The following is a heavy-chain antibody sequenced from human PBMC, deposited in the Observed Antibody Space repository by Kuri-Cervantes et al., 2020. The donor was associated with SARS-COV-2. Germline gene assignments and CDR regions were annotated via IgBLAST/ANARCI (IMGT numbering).Heavy chain of an antibody. J-gene: IGHJ6*02. CDR1: GYTFTSYG. D-gene: IGHD3-22*01. CDR2: ISAYNGNT. V-gene: IGHV1-18*01. Sequence: ASVKVSCKASGYTFTSYGISWVRQAPGQGLEWMGWISAYNGNTNYAQKLQGRVTMTTDTSTSTAYMELRSLRSDDTAVYYCARVRCCSGYYRIYYYYGMDVWGQGTMVTVSS. CDR3: ARVRCCSGYYRIYYYYGMDV.